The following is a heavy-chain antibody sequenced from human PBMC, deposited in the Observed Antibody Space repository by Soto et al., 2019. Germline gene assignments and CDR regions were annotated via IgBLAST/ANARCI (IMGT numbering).Heavy chain of an antibody. CDR2: ISYDGSNK. CDR1: GFTFSSYA. J-gene: IGHJ4*02. D-gene: IGHD2-2*02. CDR3: ARDPGAAIVVVPAAIAVAGTFDY. Sequence: QVQLVESGGGVVQPGRSLRLSCAASGFTFSSYAMHWVRQAPGKGLEWVAVISYDGSNKYYADSVKGRFTISRDNSKNTLYLQMNRLRAEDTAVYYCARDPGAAIVVVPAAIAVAGTFDYWGQGTLVTVSS. V-gene: IGHV3-30-3*01.